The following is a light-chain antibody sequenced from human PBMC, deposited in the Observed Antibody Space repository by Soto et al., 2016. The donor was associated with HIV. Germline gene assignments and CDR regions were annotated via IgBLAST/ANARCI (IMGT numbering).Light chain of an antibody. CDR2: YDS. Sequence: SYELTQPPSVSVAPGKTATITCGGNNIGREYVYWYQQKLGQAPVLVVSYDSDRPSGIPERFSGSHSGNTATPTISRVEVGDEADYYCQVWDANSDHRGVFGGGTKLSVL. CDR3: QVWDANSDHRGV. CDR1: NIGREY. J-gene: IGLJ2*01. V-gene: IGLV3-21*04.